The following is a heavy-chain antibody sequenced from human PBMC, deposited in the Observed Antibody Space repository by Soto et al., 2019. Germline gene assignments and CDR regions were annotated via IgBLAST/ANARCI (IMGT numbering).Heavy chain of an antibody. CDR3: ARSYDSSGYYMAY. CDR2: INSDGSST. CDR1: GFTFSSYW. D-gene: IGHD3-22*01. Sequence: GGSLRLSCAASGFTFSSYWMHWVRQAPGKGLVWVSRINSDGSSTSYADSVKGRFTISRDNAKNTLYLQMNSLRAEDTAVYYCARSYDSSGYYMAYWGQGTLVTVSS. V-gene: IGHV3-74*01. J-gene: IGHJ4*02.